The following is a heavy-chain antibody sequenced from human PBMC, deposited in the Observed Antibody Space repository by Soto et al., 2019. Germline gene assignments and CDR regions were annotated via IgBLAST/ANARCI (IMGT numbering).Heavy chain of an antibody. CDR1: GGSISSYY. CDR3: ARGDDSSGYSDY. CDR2: IYYSGST. Sequence: LSLTCTVSGGSISSYYWSWIRQPPGKGLEWIGYIYYSGSTNYNPSLKSRVTISVDTSKNQFSLKLSSVTAADTAVYYCARGDDSSGYSDYWGQGTLVTVSS. D-gene: IGHD3-22*01. V-gene: IGHV4-59*01. J-gene: IGHJ4*02.